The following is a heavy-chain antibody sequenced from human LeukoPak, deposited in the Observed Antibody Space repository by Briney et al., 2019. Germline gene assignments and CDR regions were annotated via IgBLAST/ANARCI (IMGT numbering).Heavy chain of an antibody. Sequence: SETLSLTCTVSGGSISNKYWSWIRQPPGKGLEWIGYIYYSGSTNYNPSLKSRVTILVDTSKNQFSLKLSSVTAADTAVYYCARDRLQLQSWGQGTLVTVSS. J-gene: IGHJ5*02. V-gene: IGHV4-59*01. CDR2: IYYSGST. CDR1: GGSISNKY. D-gene: IGHD5-24*01. CDR3: ARDRLQLQS.